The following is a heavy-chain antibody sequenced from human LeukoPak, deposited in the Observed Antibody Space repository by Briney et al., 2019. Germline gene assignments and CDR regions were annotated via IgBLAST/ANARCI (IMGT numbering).Heavy chain of an antibody. CDR2: MNPNSGNT. J-gene: IGHJ6*02. V-gene: IGHV1-8*01. Sequence: VSVKVSCKASGYTFTSYDINWVRQATGQGLEWMGWMNPNSGNTGYAQKFQGRVTMTRNTSISTAYMELSSLRSEDTAVYYCARERMDSNTFMYGMDVWGQGTTVTVSS. CDR3: ARERMDSNTFMYGMDV. D-gene: IGHD3/OR15-3a*01. CDR1: GYTFTSYD.